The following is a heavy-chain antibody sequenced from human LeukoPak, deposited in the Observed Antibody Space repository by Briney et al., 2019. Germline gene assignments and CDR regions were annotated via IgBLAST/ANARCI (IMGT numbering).Heavy chain of an antibody. CDR3: AAGPWELDF. CDR2: IYNGGNT. D-gene: IGHD1-26*01. V-gene: IGHV4-4*09. CDR1: GLSINTYY. Sequence: PSETLSLTCTVSGLSINTYYASWIRQAPGKGLEFIGFIYNGGNTNYNPSLKSRATISVDTSNNQFSLRLTSVTAADTAMYYCAAGPWELDFWGQRTLVTVSS. J-gene: IGHJ4*02.